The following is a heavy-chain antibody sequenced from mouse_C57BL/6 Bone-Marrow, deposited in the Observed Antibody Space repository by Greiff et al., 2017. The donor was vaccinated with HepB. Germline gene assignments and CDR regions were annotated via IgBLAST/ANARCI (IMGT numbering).Heavy chain of an antibody. Sequence: EVQLVESGGGLVQPGGSRKLSCAASGFTFSSFGMHWVRQAPEKGLEWVAYISSGSSTIYYADTVKGRFTISRDNPKNTLFLQMTSLRSEDTAMYYCARDGSSYRYFDVGGAGTTVTVSS. CDR3: ARDGSSYRYFDV. CDR2: ISSGSSTI. D-gene: IGHD1-1*01. J-gene: IGHJ1*01. V-gene: IGHV5-17*02. CDR1: GFTFSSFG.